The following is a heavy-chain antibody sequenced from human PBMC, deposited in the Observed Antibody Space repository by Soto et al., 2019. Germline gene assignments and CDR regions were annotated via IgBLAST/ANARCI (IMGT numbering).Heavy chain of an antibody. Sequence: QTGGSLRLSCAASGFTFSSYAMHWVRQAPGKGLEWVAVISYDGSNKYYADSVKGRFTISRDNSKNTLYLQMNSLRAEDTAVYYCARDQAPRIQLWPPYDAFDIWGQGTMVTVSS. V-gene: IGHV3-30-3*01. D-gene: IGHD5-18*01. CDR3: ARDQAPRIQLWPPYDAFDI. CDR1: GFTFSSYA. J-gene: IGHJ3*02. CDR2: ISYDGSNK.